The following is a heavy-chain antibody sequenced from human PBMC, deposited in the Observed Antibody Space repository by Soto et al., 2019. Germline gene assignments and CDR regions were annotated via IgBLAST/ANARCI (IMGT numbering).Heavy chain of an antibody. CDR2: INHSGST. V-gene: IGHV4-34*01. CDR3: ARGEVANCSSTSCYGVNFDY. Sequence: SETLSLTCAVYGGSFSGYYWSWIRQPPGKGLEWIGEINHSGSTNYNPSLKSRVTISVDTSKNQFSLKLSSVTAADTAVYYCARGEVANCSSTSCYGVNFDYWGQGTLVTVSS. D-gene: IGHD2-2*01. J-gene: IGHJ4*02. CDR1: GGSFSGYY.